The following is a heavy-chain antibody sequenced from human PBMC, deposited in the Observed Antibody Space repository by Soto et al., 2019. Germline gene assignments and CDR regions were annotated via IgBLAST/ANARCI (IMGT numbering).Heavy chain of an antibody. V-gene: IGHV1-69*02. CDR1: GGTFSSNT. D-gene: IGHD3-16*01. Sequence: QVQLVQSGAEVKKPGSSVRVSCKASGGTFSSNTLSWVRQAPGQGLEWMGRITPVLDMADYEQKFQDRLTIPADKPTTTVYMERGSLRSEDTAIYYCARAISSGGRFSGMDVWGQGTTVTVSS. CDR3: ARAISSGGRFSGMDV. J-gene: IGHJ6*02. CDR2: ITPVLDMA.